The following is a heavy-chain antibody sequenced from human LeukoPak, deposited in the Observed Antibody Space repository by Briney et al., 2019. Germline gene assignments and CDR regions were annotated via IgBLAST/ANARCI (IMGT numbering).Heavy chain of an antibody. CDR1: GYTLTELS. J-gene: IGHJ4*02. CDR2: FDPEDGET. V-gene: IGHV1-24*01. Sequence: ASVKVSFTVSGYTLTELSMHWGRQAPGKGLEWMGGFDPEDGETIYVQKFQGRVTMTEDTSTDTAYMELSSLRSEDTAVYYCATGFMTTVTHLDYWGQGTLVTVSS. D-gene: IGHD4-17*01. CDR3: ATGFMTTVTHLDY.